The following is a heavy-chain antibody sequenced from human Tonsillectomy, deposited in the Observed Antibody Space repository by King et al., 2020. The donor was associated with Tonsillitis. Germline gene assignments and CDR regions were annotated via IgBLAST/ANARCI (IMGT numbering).Heavy chain of an antibody. J-gene: IGHJ6*02. Sequence: VQLVESGGGVVQPGRSLRLSCAASGFTFSSYGMHWVRQAPGKGLEWVAVISYDGSDKYYADSVKGRFTISRDNSKNTLYLQMNSLRPEDTAVYDCGKADYGSASYYDYYYYHLDVWGQGTTVTVSS. CDR2: ISYDGSDK. V-gene: IGHV3-30*18. D-gene: IGHD3-10*01. CDR1: GFTFSSYG. CDR3: GKADYGSASYYDYYYYHLDV.